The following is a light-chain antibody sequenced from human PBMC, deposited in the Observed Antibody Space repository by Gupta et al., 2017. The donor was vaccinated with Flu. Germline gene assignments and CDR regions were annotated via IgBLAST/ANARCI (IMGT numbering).Light chain of an antibody. CDR3: QSYDTSLRGSDV. CDR1: SSNIGAGYD. V-gene: IGLV1-40*01. Sequence: QSVLTQPPSVSGAPGQRVTISCTGSSSNIGAGYDVHWYQQLPGTAPKLLIYDNYNRPSGVPDRFSGSKSGTSASLAITGLQAEDEADYFCQSYDTSLRGSDVFGTGTRVTV. CDR2: DNY. J-gene: IGLJ1*01.